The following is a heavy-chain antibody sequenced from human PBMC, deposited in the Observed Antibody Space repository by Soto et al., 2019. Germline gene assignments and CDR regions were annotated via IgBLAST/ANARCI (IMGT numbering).Heavy chain of an antibody. J-gene: IGHJ5*02. V-gene: IGHV3-23*01. CDR3: AQDYHSGYAYYGPVFAT. D-gene: IGHD5-12*01. CDR1: GFTFSTFA. Sequence: HPGRSVRLSCAASGFTFSTFAMSWVRQAPGKGLGWVSSISGVGGSRYYAESVKGRFTISRDNSMNILYLQMDSLRAEHTATFYCAQDYHSGYAYYGPVFATWTQGTLVPVSS. CDR2: ISGVGGSR.